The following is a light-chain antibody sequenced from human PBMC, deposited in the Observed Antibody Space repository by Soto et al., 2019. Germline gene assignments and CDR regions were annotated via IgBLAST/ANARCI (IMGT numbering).Light chain of an antibody. J-gene: IGKJ1*01. Sequence: DIQMTPSPSFLSASVGDRVTITCRASQGISSYLGWYQQKPGKAPKLLIYAASTLESGVPSRFSGSGSGTEFTLTISSLQPDDFATYYCQQYISYSTFCHGSKVDIK. CDR1: QGISSY. CDR2: AAS. CDR3: QQYISYST. V-gene: IGKV1-9*01.